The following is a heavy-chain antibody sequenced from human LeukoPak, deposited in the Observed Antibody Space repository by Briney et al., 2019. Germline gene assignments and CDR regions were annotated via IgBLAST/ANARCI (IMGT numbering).Heavy chain of an antibody. CDR3: ASSGYCSGGSCYRGYYYYMDV. CDR1: GGTFSSYA. Sequence: ASVKVSCKVSGGTFSSYAISWVRQAPGQGLEWMGGIIPIFGTANYAQKFQGRVTITADESTSTAYMELSSLRSEDTAVYYCASSGYCSGGSCYRGYYYYMDVWGKGTTVTISS. CDR2: IIPIFGTA. V-gene: IGHV1-69*13. J-gene: IGHJ6*03. D-gene: IGHD2-15*01.